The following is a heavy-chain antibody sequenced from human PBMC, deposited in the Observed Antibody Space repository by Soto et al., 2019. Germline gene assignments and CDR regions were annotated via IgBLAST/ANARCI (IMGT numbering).Heavy chain of an antibody. Sequence: GGSLRLSCAASGFTFSSYAMSWVRQAPGKGLEWVSAISGSGGSTYYADSVKGRFTISRDNSKNTLYLQMNSLRAEDTAVYYCEKSTLFYYYYYGMDVWGQGTTVTVSS. J-gene: IGHJ6*02. CDR3: EKSTLFYYYYYGMDV. D-gene: IGHD2-2*01. V-gene: IGHV3-23*01. CDR1: GFTFSSYA. CDR2: ISGSGGST.